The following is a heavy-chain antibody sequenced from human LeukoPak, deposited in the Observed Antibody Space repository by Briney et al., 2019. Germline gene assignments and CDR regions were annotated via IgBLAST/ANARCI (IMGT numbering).Heavy chain of an antibody. CDR2: INPNSGGT. CDR1: GYTFTGYY. D-gene: IGHD6-6*01. CDR3: ARSGYSSSGRGNYYYYMDV. J-gene: IGHJ6*03. Sequence: GASVKVSCKASGYTFTGYYMHWVRQAPGQGLEWMGWINPNSGGTNYAQKFQGRVTMTRDTSISTAYMELSRLRSDDTAVYYCARSGYSSSGRGNYYYYMDVWGKGTTVTVSS. V-gene: IGHV1-2*02.